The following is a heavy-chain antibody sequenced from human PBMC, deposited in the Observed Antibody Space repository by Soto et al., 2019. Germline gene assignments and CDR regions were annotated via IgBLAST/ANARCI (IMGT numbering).Heavy chain of an antibody. CDR2: IKTKTDGGTR. CDR3: TTGWIQKWVGHYYYAMDV. CDR1: GFTFSDAW. Sequence: PXVSLRLSCAASGFTFSDAWMSWVRQAPGKGLEWVGRIKTKTDGGTRDYAAPVKGRFTISRDDSKNTLYLQMNSLKTEDTAVYYCTTGWIQKWVGHYYYAMDVWGQGTTVTVSS. D-gene: IGHD5-18*01. V-gene: IGHV3-15*01. J-gene: IGHJ6*02.